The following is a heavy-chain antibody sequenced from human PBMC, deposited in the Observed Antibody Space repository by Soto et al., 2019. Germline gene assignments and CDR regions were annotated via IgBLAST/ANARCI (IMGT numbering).Heavy chain of an antibody. CDR3: ARGASIAVAGPQYFDY. J-gene: IGHJ4*02. Sequence: VASVKVSCRASGYTFTSYYMHWVRQAPGQGLEWMGIINPSGGSTSYAQEFQGRVTMTRDTSTSTVHMGLSSLRSEDTAVYYCARGASIAVAGPQYFDYWGQGTLVTVSS. V-gene: IGHV1-46*01. D-gene: IGHD6-19*01. CDR2: INPSGGST. CDR1: GYTFTSYY.